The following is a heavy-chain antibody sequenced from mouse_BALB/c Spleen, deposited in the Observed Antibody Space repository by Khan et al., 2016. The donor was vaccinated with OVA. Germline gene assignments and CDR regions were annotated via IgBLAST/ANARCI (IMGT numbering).Heavy chain of an antibody. D-gene: IGHD2-1*01. J-gene: IGHJ1*01. CDR3: ARVGNYWYFDV. Sequence: QIQLVQSGPELKKPGETVKISCKASGYTFTNYGMTWVKQAPGKGVKWMGWINTYTGEPTYADDFKGRFAFSLETSATTASLQINNLKNEDTATYFCARVGNYWYFDVWGAGTTVTVSS. CDR1: GYTFTNYG. CDR2: INTYTGEP. V-gene: IGHV9-3-1*01.